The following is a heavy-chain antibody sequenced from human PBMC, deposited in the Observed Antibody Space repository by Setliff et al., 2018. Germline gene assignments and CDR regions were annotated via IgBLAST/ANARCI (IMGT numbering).Heavy chain of an antibody. D-gene: IGHD3-22*01. J-gene: IGHJ6*02. CDR3: ARYDSSGYHYYYGMDV. CDR2: IYPGDSDT. CDR1: GYSFTSYW. Sequence: GESLKISCKGSGYSFTSYWIGWVLQMPGKGLEWMGIIYPGDSDTRYSPSFQGQVTISADKSISTAYLQWSSLKASDTAMYYCARYDSSGYHYYYGMDVWGQGTTVTVSS. V-gene: IGHV5-51*01.